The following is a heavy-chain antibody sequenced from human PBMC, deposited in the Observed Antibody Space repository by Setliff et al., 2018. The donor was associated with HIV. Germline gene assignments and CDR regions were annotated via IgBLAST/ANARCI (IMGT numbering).Heavy chain of an antibody. D-gene: IGHD2-2*01. CDR2: VSVYNGYT. J-gene: IGHJ4*02. CDR1: GYSFTFYG. Sequence: ASVKVSCKASGYSFTFYGLNWVRQAPGQGLEWMGWVSVYNGYTSYAQKLQDRVIMTTDTSTSTAYMELRSLRSDDTAVYYCAIDVIGGWLRPMPDYWGQGTLVTVSS. CDR3: AIDVIGGWLRPMPDY. V-gene: IGHV1-18*01.